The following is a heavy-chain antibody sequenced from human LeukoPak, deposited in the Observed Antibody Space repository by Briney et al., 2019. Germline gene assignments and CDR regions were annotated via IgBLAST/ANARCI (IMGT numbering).Heavy chain of an antibody. CDR1: GGYIGSYY. J-gene: IGHJ6*03. D-gene: IGHD4-17*01. CDR2: IYTSENT. CDR3: AREGDYGDYSKSFYYMDV. Sequence: SETLSLTCTVSGGYIGSYYWSWIRQPAGKGLEWIGRIYTSENTDYNPSLKSRVTMSVDMSASQFSLRLTSVTAADTAVYYCAREGDYGDYSKSFYYMDVWGKGTTVTVSS. V-gene: IGHV4-4*07.